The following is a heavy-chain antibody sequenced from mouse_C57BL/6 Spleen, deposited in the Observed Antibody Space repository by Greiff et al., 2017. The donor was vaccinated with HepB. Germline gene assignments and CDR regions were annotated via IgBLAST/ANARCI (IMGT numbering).Heavy chain of an antibody. CDR2: INPRSGYT. CDR3: ARDGGYYAMDY. V-gene: IGHV1-4*01. J-gene: IGHJ4*01. Sequence: QVQLKQSGAELARPGASVKMSCKASGYTFTSYTMHWVKQRPGQGLEWIGYINPRSGYTKYNQKFKDKATLTADKSSSTAYMQLSSLTSEDSAVYYCARDGGYYAMDYWGQGTSVTVSS. CDR1: GYTFTSYT.